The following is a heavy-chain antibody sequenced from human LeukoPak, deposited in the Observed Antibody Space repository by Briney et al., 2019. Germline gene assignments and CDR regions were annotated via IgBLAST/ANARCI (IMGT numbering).Heavy chain of an antibody. CDR2: ISSGSSYI. V-gene: IGHV3-21*01. CDR3: ARDPTHSSDWSDAFDI. D-gene: IGHD6-19*01. J-gene: IGHJ3*02. Sequence: GGSLRLSCAASGFTFSTYTMNWVRQAPGKGLEWVSSISSGSSYIKYAHSVKGRLTISRDNAKNSLYLQMNSLRAEDTAVYYCARDPTHSSDWSDAFDIWGQGTMVTVSS. CDR1: GFTFSTYT.